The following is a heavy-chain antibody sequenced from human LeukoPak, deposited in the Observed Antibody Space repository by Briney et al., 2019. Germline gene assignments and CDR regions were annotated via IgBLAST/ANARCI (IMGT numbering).Heavy chain of an antibody. CDR2: IYHSGST. V-gene: IGHV4-38-2*02. J-gene: IGHJ4*02. Sequence: SETLSPTCTVSGYSITSGYYWGWIRQPPGKGLEWIGSIYHSGSTYYNPSLKSRVTISVDTSKNQFSLKLSSVTAADTAVYYCARLADSGYDSSFPDYWGQETLVTVSS. CDR1: GYSITSGYY. D-gene: IGHD5-12*01. CDR3: ARLADSGYDSSFPDY.